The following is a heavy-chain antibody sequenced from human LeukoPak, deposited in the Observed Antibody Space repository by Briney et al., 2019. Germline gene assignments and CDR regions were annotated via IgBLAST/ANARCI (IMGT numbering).Heavy chain of an antibody. D-gene: IGHD5-12*01. J-gene: IGHJ4*02. CDR3: ATLGGYDSY. V-gene: IGHV5-10-1*01. CDR2: IDPSNSYT. CDR1: GYNFATYW. Sequence: GASLQISCNGAGYNFATYWISWGRQMPGKGLEWMGRIDPSNSYTNYSPSFQGHVTISADKSTNTAYLQWRSLKASDNAIYYCATLGGYDSYWGQGTLVTVSS.